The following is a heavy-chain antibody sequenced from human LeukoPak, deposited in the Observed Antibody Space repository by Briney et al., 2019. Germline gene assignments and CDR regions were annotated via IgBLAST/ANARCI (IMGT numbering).Heavy chain of an antibody. D-gene: IGHD2-2*01. CDR1: GGSISSSSYD. CDR3: ARHRMGDIVVVPAYYFDY. V-gene: IGHV4-39*01. Sequence: SETLSLTCTVSGGSISSSSYDWGWIRQPPGKGLEWIGSIYYSGSTYYNPSLKSRVTISVDTSKNQFSLKLSSVTAADTAVYYCARHRMGDIVVVPAYYFDYWGQRTLVTVSS. J-gene: IGHJ4*02. CDR2: IYYSGST.